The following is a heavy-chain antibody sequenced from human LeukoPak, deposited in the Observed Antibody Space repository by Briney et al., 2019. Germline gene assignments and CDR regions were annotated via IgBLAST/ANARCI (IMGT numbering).Heavy chain of an antibody. D-gene: IGHD4-17*01. Sequence: ASVKVSCKASGGTFSSYAISWVRQAPGQGLEWMGWINTNTGNPTYAQGFTGRFVFSLDTSVSTAYLQISSLKAEDTAVYYCAREWGGDYGDYENYFDYWGQGTLVTVSS. J-gene: IGHJ4*02. CDR3: AREWGGDYGDYENYFDY. CDR1: GGTFSSYA. V-gene: IGHV7-4-1*02. CDR2: INTNTGNP.